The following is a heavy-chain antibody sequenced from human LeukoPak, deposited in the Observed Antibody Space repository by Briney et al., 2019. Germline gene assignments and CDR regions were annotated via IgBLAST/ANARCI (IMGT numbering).Heavy chain of an antibody. J-gene: IGHJ6*03. CDR2: IDYMGST. V-gene: IGHV4-39*07. D-gene: IGHD2-2*01. CDR3: ARDSSRGEDYMDV. Sequence: PSETLSLTCTVSCGSISSSSYYWGWIRQPPGKGLEGIGSIDYMGSTYYNPPRKSRVTISVDTSKDQFSLKLSSVTAADTAVYYCARDSSRGEDYMDVWGKGTTVTVSS. CDR1: CGSISSSSYY.